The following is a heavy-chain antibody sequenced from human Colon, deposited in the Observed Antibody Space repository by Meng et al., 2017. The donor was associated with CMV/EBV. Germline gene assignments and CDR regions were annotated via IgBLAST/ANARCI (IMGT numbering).Heavy chain of an antibody. CDR2: ISGNSAAT. CDR1: GFTFSSYS. Sequence: GESLKISCASSGFTFSSYSMSWVRQAPGKGLEWDSIISGNSAATFYADSVKGQFTISRDNSKSLLYLQMNTLRAEDTAIYYCAKKNGYCGSTSCYYPFDIWGQGTMVTVSS. D-gene: IGHD2-2*01. CDR3: AKKNGYCGSTSCYYPFDI. J-gene: IGHJ3*02. V-gene: IGHV3-23*01.